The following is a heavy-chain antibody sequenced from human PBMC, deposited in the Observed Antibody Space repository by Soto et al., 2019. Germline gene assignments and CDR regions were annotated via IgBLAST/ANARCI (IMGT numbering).Heavy chain of an antibody. D-gene: IGHD3-22*01. CDR2: ISGSGGST. J-gene: IGHJ1*01. Sequence: PGGSLRLSCAASGFTFSSYAMSWVRQAPGKGLEWVSAISGSGGSTYYADSVKGRFTISRDNSKNTLYLQMNSLRAEDTAVYYCAKDLDYYDSSGYKPEYFQHWGQGTLVTVSS. CDR1: GFTFSSYA. CDR3: AKDLDYYDSSGYKPEYFQH. V-gene: IGHV3-23*01.